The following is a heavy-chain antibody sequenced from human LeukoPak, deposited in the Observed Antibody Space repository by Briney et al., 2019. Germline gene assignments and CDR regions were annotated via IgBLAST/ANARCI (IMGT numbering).Heavy chain of an antibody. CDR2: INPNSGGT. CDR1: GYTFTGYY. CDR3: ARGPRGYSYAPGNWFDP. J-gene: IGHJ5*02. Sequence: GASVKVSFKSSGYTFTGYYMHWVRQAPGQGLEWMGWINPNSGGTNYAQKFQGRVTMTRDTSISTAYMELSRLRSDDTAVYYCARGPRGYSYAPGNWFDPWGQGTLVTVSS. D-gene: IGHD5-18*01. V-gene: IGHV1-2*02.